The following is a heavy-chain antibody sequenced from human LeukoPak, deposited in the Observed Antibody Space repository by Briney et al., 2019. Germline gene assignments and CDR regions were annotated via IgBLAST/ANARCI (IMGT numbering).Heavy chain of an antibody. D-gene: IGHD2-2*01. J-gene: IGHJ4*02. Sequence: SAKVSCKASGGTFSSYAISWVRQAPGQGLEWMGGIIPIFCTANYAQNFQGRVAITTDESTSTAYMELSSLRSEDTAVYYCARLVGYCSSTSCLDFDYWGQGTLVTVSS. CDR1: GGTFSSYA. CDR3: ARLVGYCSSTSCLDFDY. CDR2: IIPIFCTA. V-gene: IGHV1-69*05.